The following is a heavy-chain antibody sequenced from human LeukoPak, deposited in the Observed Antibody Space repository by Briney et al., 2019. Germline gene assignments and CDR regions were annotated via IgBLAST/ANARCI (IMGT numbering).Heavy chain of an antibody. CDR1: GYTFTSYD. J-gene: IGHJ5*02. CDR2: MNPNSGNT. CDR3: ARRRTTGKSGVGWFDP. Sequence: ASVKVSCKASGYTFTSYDINWVRQATEQGLEWMGWMNPNSGNTGYAQKFQGRVTMTRNTSISTAYMELSSLRSEDTAVYYCARRRTTGKSGVGWFDPWGQGTLVTVSS. D-gene: IGHD1-1*01. V-gene: IGHV1-8*01.